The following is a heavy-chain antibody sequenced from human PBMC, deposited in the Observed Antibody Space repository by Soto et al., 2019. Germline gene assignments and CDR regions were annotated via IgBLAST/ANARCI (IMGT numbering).Heavy chain of an antibody. J-gene: IGHJ4*02. CDR2: LNPRGTT. CDR3: AKRATTVPTPGNYFDC. Sequence: GGSLILSCAAAVISFSDDPITRVRQAPGRGLVWVSTLNPRGTTFYADSVKGLFTISRDNYRNTLSLQMYNLRAEDTARYYCAKRATTVPTPGNYFDCWGQGTLVTVSS. D-gene: IGHD2-15*01. CDR1: VISFSDDP. V-gene: IGHV3-23*01.